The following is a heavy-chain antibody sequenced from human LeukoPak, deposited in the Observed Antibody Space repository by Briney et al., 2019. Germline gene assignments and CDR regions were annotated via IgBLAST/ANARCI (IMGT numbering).Heavy chain of an antibody. V-gene: IGHV5-51*01. CDR3: ARQGGRSGSYYRLCYFDY. J-gene: IGHJ4*02. D-gene: IGHD1-26*01. Sequence: GESLKISCKGSGYSFTSYWIGWVRHMPGKGLEWMGIIYPGDSDTRYSPSFQGQVTISADNSISTAYLQWSSLKASDTAMYYCARQGGRSGSYYRLCYFDYWGQGTLVTVSS. CDR1: GYSFTSYW. CDR2: IYPGDSDT.